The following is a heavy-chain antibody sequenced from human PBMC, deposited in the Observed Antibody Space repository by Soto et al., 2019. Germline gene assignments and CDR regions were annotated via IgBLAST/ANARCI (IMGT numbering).Heavy chain of an antibody. CDR3: ARDGYQYGSFDS. D-gene: IGHD3-10*01. Sequence: QVQVEQWGAGLLKPSETLSLTCAVYGGSFSNYYWSWIRQSPGKGLEWIGEINKSGTTNYNASLKSRVTISVDTSNNQFSLKLRSVTAADTAVYYCARDGYQYGSFDSWGQGTLVTVSS. CDR1: GGSFSNYY. V-gene: IGHV4-34*01. J-gene: IGHJ4*02. CDR2: INKSGTT.